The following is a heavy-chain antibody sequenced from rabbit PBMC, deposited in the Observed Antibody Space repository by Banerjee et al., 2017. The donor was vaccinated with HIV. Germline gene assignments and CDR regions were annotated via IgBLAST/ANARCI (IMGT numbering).Heavy chain of an antibody. D-gene: IGHD6-1*01. CDR1: GFSFSSSYW. Sequence: QEQLEESGGDLVKPEGSLTLTCTASGFSFSSSYWIWWVRQAPGKGLEWIACIDTGSSGTTYYASWAKGRFTISKTSSTTVTLQMTSLTAADTATYFCARDTVIGYAGYAGYGYALGFNLWGPGTLVTVS. CDR2: IDTGSSGTT. V-gene: IGHV1S45*01. CDR3: ARDTVIGYAGYAGYGYALGFNL. J-gene: IGHJ4*01.